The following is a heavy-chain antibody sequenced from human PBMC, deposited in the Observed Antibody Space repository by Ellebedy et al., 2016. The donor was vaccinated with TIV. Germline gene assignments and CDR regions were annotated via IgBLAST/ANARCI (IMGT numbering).Heavy chain of an antibody. D-gene: IGHD6-25*01. CDR1: GASFDTDF. V-gene: IGHV4-59*01. Sequence: MPSETLSLTCAVYGASFDTDFWTWIRQPPGKGLEWIGYIYYSGSTNYSPFLRSRVTMSIDTSKKQFSLKLSSVTAADTAIYYCASAQSGYYFDHWGQGALVTVSS. J-gene: IGHJ4*02. CDR2: IYYSGST. CDR3: ASAQSGYYFDH.